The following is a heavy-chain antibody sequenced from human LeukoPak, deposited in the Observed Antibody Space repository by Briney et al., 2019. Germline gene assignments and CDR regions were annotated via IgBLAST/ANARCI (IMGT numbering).Heavy chain of an antibody. CDR2: MKASGST. V-gene: IGHV4-4*07. D-gene: IGHD2-2*01. CDR1: GGSLSDYY. J-gene: IGHJ4*02. CDR3: ARLFGSTSFPDY. Sequence: SETLSLTCTVSGGSLSDYYWSWIRQPAGKGLEWIGRMKASGSTDYNPSLRSRVTMSPDTSKNQFSLKLSSVTAADTAVYYCARLFGSTSFPDYWGQGTLVTVSS.